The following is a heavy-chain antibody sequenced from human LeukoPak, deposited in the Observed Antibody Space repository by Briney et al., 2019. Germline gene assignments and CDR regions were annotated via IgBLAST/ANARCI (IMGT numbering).Heavy chain of an antibody. J-gene: IGHJ4*01. V-gene: IGHV3-23*01. CDR2: ITGNSGNT. Sequence: PGGSLRLSCRASGFTFSSYAMSWVRQPPGTGLEWVSGITGNSGNTHYADSVKGRFTISRHNSENTVYLQMDSMRADVTAVYYCGGFGSGRYYYWG. CDR3: GGFGSGRYYY. D-gene: IGHD6-19*01. CDR1: GFTFSSYA.